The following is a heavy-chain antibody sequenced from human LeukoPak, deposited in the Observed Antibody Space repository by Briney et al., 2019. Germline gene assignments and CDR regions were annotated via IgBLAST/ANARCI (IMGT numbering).Heavy chain of an antibody. CDR2: ISSSSSYI. V-gene: IGHV3-21*01. CDR3: ARGDKQLLFERRKGGFDP. D-gene: IGHD2-2*01. CDR1: GFTFSSYS. J-gene: IGHJ5*02. Sequence: GGSLRLSCAASGFTFSSYSMNWVRQAPGKGLERVSSISSSSSYIYYADSVKGRFTISRDNAKNSLYLQMNSLRAEDTAVYYCARGDKQLLFERRKGGFDPWGQGTLVTVSS.